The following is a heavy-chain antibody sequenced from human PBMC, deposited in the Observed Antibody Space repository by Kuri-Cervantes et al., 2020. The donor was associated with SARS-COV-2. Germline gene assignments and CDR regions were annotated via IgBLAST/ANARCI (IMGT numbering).Heavy chain of an antibody. V-gene: IGHV4-61*01. CDR2: IYYSGST. D-gene: IGHD3-22*01. Sequence: ESLKISCTVSGGSVSSGSYYWSWIRQRAGKGLEWIGYIYYSGSTNYNPSIKSRVTISVDTSKNQFSLKLSSVTAADTAVYYCARDHYDSSGYAFDIWGQGTMVTVSS. CDR1: GGSVSSGSYY. J-gene: IGHJ3*02. CDR3: ARDHYDSSGYAFDI.